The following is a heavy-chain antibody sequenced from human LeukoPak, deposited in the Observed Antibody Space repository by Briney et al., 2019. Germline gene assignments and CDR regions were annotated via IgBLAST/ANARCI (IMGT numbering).Heavy chain of an antibody. V-gene: IGHV4-4*07. Sequence: SETLSLTCTVSGGSISSYYWSWIRQPAGKGLEWIGRMYDSGGTNYNPSLKSRVTMSVTTSKNQFSLKLSSVTAADTAVYYCARDRVSDPSARPGGGPFDIWGQGTMVTVSS. J-gene: IGHJ3*02. CDR1: GGSISSYY. CDR3: ARDRVSDPSARPGGGPFDI. CDR2: MYDSGGT. D-gene: IGHD6-6*01.